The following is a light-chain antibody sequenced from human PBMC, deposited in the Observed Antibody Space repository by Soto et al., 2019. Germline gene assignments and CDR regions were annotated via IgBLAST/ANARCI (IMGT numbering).Light chain of an antibody. J-gene: IGKJ4*01. Sequence: EIVLTQSPGTLSLSPGERATLSCRASQSVSSSYVAWYQQRPSQAPRLLIYGASSRATGIPDRFSGSGSGTDFTLTISRLEPEDFAVYYCQQYDDLQLTFSGGTKVEIK. CDR3: QQYDDLQLT. CDR1: QSVSSSY. CDR2: GAS. V-gene: IGKV3-20*01.